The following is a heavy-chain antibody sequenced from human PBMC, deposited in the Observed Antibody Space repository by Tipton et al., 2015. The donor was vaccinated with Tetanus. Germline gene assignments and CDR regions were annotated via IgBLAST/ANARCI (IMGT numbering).Heavy chain of an antibody. CDR3: ARRDHFTVFGVFRWGWFAP. Sequence: TLSLTCTVSGGSVNFINYYWAWIRQTPGKGLEWIGTINHSGNTYYNPSLKSRVTISVDTSKNQISLRLRSVTAADTAVYYCARRDHFTVFGVFRWGWFAPWGQGTLVTVSS. V-gene: IGHV4-39*01. CDR2: INHSGNT. D-gene: IGHD3-3*01. J-gene: IGHJ5*02. CDR1: GGSVNFINYY.